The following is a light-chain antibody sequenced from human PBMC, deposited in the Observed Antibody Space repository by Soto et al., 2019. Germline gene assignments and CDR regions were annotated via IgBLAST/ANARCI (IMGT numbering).Light chain of an antibody. CDR3: QSYDRSLSGSF. J-gene: IGLJ1*01. Sequence: QSVLTQSPSASASLGASVKLTCTLNSAYSTYTIAWHQQQPERGPRFLMRLNSDGSHTKGDGIPDRFSGSRSATSASLTITGLQAEDEADYYCQSYDRSLSGSFFGTGTKVTVL. V-gene: IGLV4-69*01. CDR1: SAYSTYT. CDR2: LNSDGSH.